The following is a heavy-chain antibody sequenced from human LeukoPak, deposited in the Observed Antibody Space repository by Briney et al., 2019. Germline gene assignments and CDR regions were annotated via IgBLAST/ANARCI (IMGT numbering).Heavy chain of an antibody. J-gene: IGHJ4*02. CDR2: INHSGST. CDR3: ARRHSGSDPYYFDY. V-gene: IGHV4-34*01. CDR1: GGSFSDSY. Sequence: KTSETLSLTCAVYGGSFSDSYWSWIHQPPGKGLEWIGEINHSGSTNYNPSLKSRATISVDTSKNQFSLELRSVTAADTAVYYCARRHSGSDPYYFDYWGQGTPVTVSS. D-gene: IGHD5-12*01.